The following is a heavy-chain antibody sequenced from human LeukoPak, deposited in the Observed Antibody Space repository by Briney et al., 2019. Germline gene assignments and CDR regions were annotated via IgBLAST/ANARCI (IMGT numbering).Heavy chain of an antibody. V-gene: IGHV3-23*01. CDR1: GFTFTNYA. CDR3: AKDRLPDGRWSLDY. CDR2: IYGDGQTT. Sequence: SGGSLRLSCAASGFTFTNYAMNWVRQAPGKGLEWVSGIYGDGQTTFYADSVKGRFTISKDNSGNTLYLQMNSLRAEDTAIYYCAKDRLPDGRWSLDYWGQGALVTVSS. J-gene: IGHJ4*02. D-gene: IGHD6-13*01.